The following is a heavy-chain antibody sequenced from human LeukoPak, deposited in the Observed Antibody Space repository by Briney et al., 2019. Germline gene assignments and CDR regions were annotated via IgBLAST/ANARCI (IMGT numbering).Heavy chain of an antibody. J-gene: IGHJ1*01. CDR3: VRGGIADRLQH. Sequence: PSETLSLTCAVYGGSFSGYYCNWIRQPPGKGLEWIGEVNPSASTNYSPSLKSRVTTSVDTSKNHCSLKLNSVTAADTAVYYCVRGGIADRLQHWRQGTLVTVSS. CDR2: VNPSAST. D-gene: IGHD6-13*01. V-gene: IGHV4-34*01. CDR1: GGSFSGYY.